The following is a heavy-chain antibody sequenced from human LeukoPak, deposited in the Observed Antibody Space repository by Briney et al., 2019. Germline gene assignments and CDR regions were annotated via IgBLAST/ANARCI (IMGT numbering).Heavy chain of an antibody. D-gene: IGHD3-16*01. J-gene: IGHJ1*01. CDR3: GRAFPPLRTSSAGDL. CDR1: GFSFSDYD. CDR2: ISGRSSHI. Sequence: GGPLRLSCSASGFSFSDYDMNWVRQAPGKGLEWVSAISGRSSHIYYGESVKGRFTISRDNAKNSLYLQMDSLGVEDTAVYYCGRAFPPLRTSSAGDLWGQGTLVIVHS. V-gene: IGHV3-21*01.